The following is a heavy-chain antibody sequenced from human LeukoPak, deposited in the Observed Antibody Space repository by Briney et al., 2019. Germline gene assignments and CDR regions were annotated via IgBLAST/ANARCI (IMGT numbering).Heavy chain of an antibody. CDR3: ARVGALSSSWLLY. J-gene: IGHJ4*02. Sequence: PGGSLRLSCAASGFTFSSYAMHWVRQAPGKGLEWVAVISYDGSNKYYADSVKGRLTISRDNSKNTLYLQMNSLRAEDTAVYFCARVGALSSSWLLYWGQGTLVTVSS. CDR1: GFTFSSYA. V-gene: IGHV3-30*04. D-gene: IGHD6-13*01. CDR2: ISYDGSNK.